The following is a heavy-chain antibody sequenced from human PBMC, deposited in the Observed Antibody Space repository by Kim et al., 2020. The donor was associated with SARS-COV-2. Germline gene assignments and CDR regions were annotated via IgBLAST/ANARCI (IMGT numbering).Heavy chain of an antibody. V-gene: IGHV3-23*01. CDR3: AKDTSMIRGVISHFDY. CDR2: VTGDRT. Sequence: GGSLRLSCVASGFTFSSYAMNWVRQAPGKGLEWASGVTGDRTYHADSVKGRFTISRDNSKNTLYLQMNSLRAEDTAVYYCAKDTSMIRGVISHFDYWGQGTLVTVSS. CDR1: GFTFSSYA. J-gene: IGHJ4*02. D-gene: IGHD3-10*01.